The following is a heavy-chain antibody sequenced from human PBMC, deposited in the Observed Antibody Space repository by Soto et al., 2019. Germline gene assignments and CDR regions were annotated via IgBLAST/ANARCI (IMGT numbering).Heavy chain of an antibody. CDR3: ARSGHGSGSYYNPFNSYYYYYGMDG. CDR1: GYTFTSYY. Sequence: ASVKVSCKASGYTFTSYYMHWVRQAPGQGLEWMGIINPSGGSTSYAQKFQGRVTMTRDTSTSTVYMELSSLRSEDTAVYYCARSGHGSGSYYNPFNSYYYYYGMDGWGQGTTVTVAS. J-gene: IGHJ6*02. CDR2: INPSGGST. D-gene: IGHD3-10*01. V-gene: IGHV1-46*01.